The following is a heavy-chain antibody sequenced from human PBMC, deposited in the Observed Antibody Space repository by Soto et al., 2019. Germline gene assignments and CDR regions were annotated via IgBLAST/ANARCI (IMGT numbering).Heavy chain of an antibody. D-gene: IGHD6-13*01. Sequence: SETQSLTCAVAGGSSGGYDWILIRPPPGKGLEWIGEINHSGSTNYNPSLKSRVTISVDTSKNQFSLKLSSVTAADTAVYYCARGQSRIAAAGIDYWVQGTLVTSPQ. J-gene: IGHJ4*02. CDR3: ARGQSRIAAAGIDY. V-gene: IGHV4-34*01. CDR2: INHSGST. CDR1: GGSSGGYD.